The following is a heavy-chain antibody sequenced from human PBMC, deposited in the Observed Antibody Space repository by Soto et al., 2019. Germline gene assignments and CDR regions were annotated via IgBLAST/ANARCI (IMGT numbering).Heavy chain of an antibody. Sequence: SETLSLTCAVYGGSFGGYYWRWIRQPPGKGLEWIGEINHSGSTNYNPSLKSRVTISVDTSKNQFSLKLSSVTAADTAVYYCARGLRTYYYDSSGYPLFDYWGQGTLVTVS. CDR1: GGSFGGYY. CDR3: ARGLRTYYYDSSGYPLFDY. CDR2: INHSGST. J-gene: IGHJ4*02. V-gene: IGHV4-34*01. D-gene: IGHD3-22*01.